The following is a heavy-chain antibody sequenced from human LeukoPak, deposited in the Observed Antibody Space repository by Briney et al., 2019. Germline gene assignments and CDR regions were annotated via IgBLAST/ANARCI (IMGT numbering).Heavy chain of an antibody. Sequence: PGGSLRLSCAASGFTFSSYSMNWVRQAPGKGLEWVSYIISSSSTIYYADSVKGRFTISRDNAKNSLYLQMNSLRAEDTAAYYCARDRIAAAAFDYWGQGTLVTVSS. CDR2: IISSSSTI. V-gene: IGHV3-48*01. CDR1: GFTFSSYS. D-gene: IGHD6-13*01. J-gene: IGHJ4*02. CDR3: ARDRIAAAAFDY.